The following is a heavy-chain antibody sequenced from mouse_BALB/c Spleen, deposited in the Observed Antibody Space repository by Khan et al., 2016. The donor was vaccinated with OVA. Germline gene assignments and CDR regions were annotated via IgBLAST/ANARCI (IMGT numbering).Heavy chain of an antibody. V-gene: IGHV3-2*02. D-gene: IGHD2-3*01. CDR3: ARDGSRYNYAMDY. J-gene: IGHJ4*01. Sequence: VQLVESGPGLVKPSQSLSLTCTVTGYSITSAYAWNWIRQFPGNKLEWMGYISSSGSPNYNPALKSRISITRDTSKNQFFLQLNSVTTEDTATYYCARDGSRYNYAMDYWGQGTSVTVSS. CDR2: ISSSGSP. CDR1: GYSITSAYA.